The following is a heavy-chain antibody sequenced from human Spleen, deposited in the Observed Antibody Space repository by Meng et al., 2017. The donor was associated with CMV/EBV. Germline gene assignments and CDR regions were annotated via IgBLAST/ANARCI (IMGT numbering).Heavy chain of an antibody. CDR1: GSISMGDYY. J-gene: IGHJ5*02. Sequence: GSISMGDYYWSWIRQPPGKGLEWIGYIYYSGSTYYNPSLKSRVTISVDTSKNQFSLKLSSVTAADTAVYYCARDVRSDFWSGYIWPWGQGTLVTVSS. CDR3: ARDVRSDFWSGYIWP. CDR2: IYYSGST. V-gene: IGHV4-30-4*01. D-gene: IGHD3-3*01.